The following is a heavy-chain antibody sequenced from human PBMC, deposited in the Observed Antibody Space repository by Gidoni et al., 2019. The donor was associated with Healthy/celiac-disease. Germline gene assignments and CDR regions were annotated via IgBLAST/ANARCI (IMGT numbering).Heavy chain of an antibody. V-gene: IGHV4-39*01. CDR2: IYYSGST. D-gene: IGHD5-18*01. CDR3: ARLPNTAMVTVGFDY. CDR1: GDSISRSSYY. J-gene: IGHJ4*02. Sequence: QLQLQESGPGLVKPSATPSLTCTVSGDSISRSSYYWGWIRQPPGKGLEWIGSIYYSGSTYYNPSLKSRVTISVDTSKNQFSLKLSSVTAADTAVYYCARLPNTAMVTVGFDYWGQGTLVTVSS.